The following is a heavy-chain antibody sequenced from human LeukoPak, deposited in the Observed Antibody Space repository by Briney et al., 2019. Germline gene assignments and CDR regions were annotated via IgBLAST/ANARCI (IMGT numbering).Heavy chain of an antibody. CDR3: ARVNWLTTDNPNWFDS. V-gene: IGHV1-8*01. CDR2: MKPNSGDT. CDR1: GYTFTSYD. D-gene: IGHD4-11*01. Sequence: ASVKVSCKASGYTFTSYDINWVRQANGQGLEWMGWMKPNSGDTGYAQKFQGRVTMTRNTSISTAYMELSSLRSEDTAVYYCARVNWLTTDNPNWFDSWGQGTLVTVSS. J-gene: IGHJ5*01.